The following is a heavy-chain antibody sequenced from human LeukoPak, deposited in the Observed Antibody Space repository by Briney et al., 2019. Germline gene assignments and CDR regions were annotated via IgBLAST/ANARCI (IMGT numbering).Heavy chain of an antibody. CDR1: GFHFSTYG. J-gene: IGHJ6*02. Sequence: GGSLRLSCAASGFHFSTYGMHWARQAPGKGLEWVGVIWYDGSNKIYAESVKGRFTISRDNSKNTLYLQMNSLRAEDTAVYYCARHCSSTSWNGMDVWGQGTTVTVSS. CDR3: ARHCSSTSWNGMDV. D-gene: IGHD2-2*01. V-gene: IGHV3-33*01. CDR2: IWYDGSNK.